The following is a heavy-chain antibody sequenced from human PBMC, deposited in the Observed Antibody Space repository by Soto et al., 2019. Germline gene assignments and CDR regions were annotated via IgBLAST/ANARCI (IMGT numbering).Heavy chain of an antibody. Sequence: ASVKVSCKASGYTFTSYDISWVRQAPGQGLEWMGWISAYSGNTNYAQNLKGRVTMTTDTSTRTAYMELRNLRSDDTAVYYCATWKKTSAGIIYYAMDVWGQGTTVTVSS. J-gene: IGHJ6*02. D-gene: IGHD6-19*01. CDR1: GYTFTSYD. V-gene: IGHV1-18*04. CDR2: ISAYSGNT. CDR3: ATWKKTSAGIIYYAMDV.